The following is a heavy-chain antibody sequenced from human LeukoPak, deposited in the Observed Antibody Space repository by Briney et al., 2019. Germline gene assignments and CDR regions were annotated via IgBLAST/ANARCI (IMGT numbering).Heavy chain of an antibody. Sequence: ASVKVSCKASGYTFTSYYMHWVRQAPGQGLEWMGIINPSGGSTSYAQKFQGRVTMTRDMSTSTVYMELNSLRSEDTAVYYCARDGYGDYNFDYWGQGTLVTVSS. CDR3: ARDGYGDYNFDY. V-gene: IGHV1-46*01. CDR2: INPSGGST. CDR1: GYTFTSYY. J-gene: IGHJ4*02. D-gene: IGHD4-17*01.